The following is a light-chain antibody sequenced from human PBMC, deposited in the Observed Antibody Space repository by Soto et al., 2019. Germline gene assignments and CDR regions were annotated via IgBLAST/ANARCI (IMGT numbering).Light chain of an antibody. J-gene: IGKJ1*01. CDR3: QQYGSSPRT. CDR2: GAS. Sequence: EIVLTQSPGTLSLSPGERATLSCRASQSVSSSYLAWYQQKPGQAPRLLIYGASSRATGIPDRFSGSGSGTDFNLIISRLEPEDFAVYYCQQYGSSPRTFGKGTKVEIK. V-gene: IGKV3-20*01. CDR1: QSVSSSY.